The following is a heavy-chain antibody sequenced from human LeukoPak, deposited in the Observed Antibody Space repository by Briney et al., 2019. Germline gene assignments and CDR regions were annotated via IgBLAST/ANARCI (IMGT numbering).Heavy chain of an antibody. CDR3: AKGLAGYTSGWYGIFDY. CDR2: ISNDGRSK. D-gene: IGHD6-19*01. J-gene: IGHJ4*02. CDR1: GFNFSSDA. V-gene: IGHV3-30*18. Sequence: PGGSLRLSCAASGFNFSSDAMHWVRQAPGKGLEWVAVISNDGRSKYFADSVKGRFTISRDNSKNTLYLQMSSLTAEDTAVFYCAKGLAGYTSGWYGIFDYWGQGALVTVSS.